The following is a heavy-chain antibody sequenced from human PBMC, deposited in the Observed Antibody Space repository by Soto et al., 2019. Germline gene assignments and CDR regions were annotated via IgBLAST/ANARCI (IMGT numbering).Heavy chain of an antibody. Sequence: GSLRLSCAASGXTFSSYAMSWVRQAPGKGLELVSAISGSGGSTYYADSVKGRFTISRENSKTTLYLKLNSLRAEDTAVYYCATLPRWELLDYWGQGTLVTVSS. CDR2: ISGSGGST. V-gene: IGHV3-23*01. CDR3: ATLPRWELLDY. J-gene: IGHJ4*02. D-gene: IGHD1-26*01. CDR1: GXTFSSYA.